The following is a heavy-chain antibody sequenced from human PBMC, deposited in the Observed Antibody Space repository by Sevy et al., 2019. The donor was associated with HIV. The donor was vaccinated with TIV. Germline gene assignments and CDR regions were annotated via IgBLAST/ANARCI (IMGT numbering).Heavy chain of an antibody. V-gene: IGHV5-51*01. D-gene: IGHD3-22*01. J-gene: IGHJ4*02. CDR1: GYSFTSHW. CDR2: IYPEYSET. Sequence: GESLKISCQGSGYSFTSHWIGWVRHMPGKGLEWMGIIYPEYSETRYSPSFQGQVTFSADKSISTAYLQWSSLKASDTATYYCATSRSGYFDSTRYYIYWGQGTLVTVSS. CDR3: ATSRSGYFDSTRYYIY.